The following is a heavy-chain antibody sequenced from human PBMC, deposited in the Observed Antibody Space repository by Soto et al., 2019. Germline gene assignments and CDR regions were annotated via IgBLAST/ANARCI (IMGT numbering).Heavy chain of an antibody. Sequence: QVQLVQSGAEVKKPGASVKVSCKASGYTFTSYYMHWVRQAPGQGLEWMGIINPSGGSTSYGQKCQGRVTMTRDTSTGTGDMELSSLRSEDPAVYNCARGRGYSSSWYRFDPWGQGTLVTVSS. V-gene: IGHV1-46*03. CDR3: ARGRGYSSSWYRFDP. J-gene: IGHJ5*02. CDR2: INPSGGST. CDR1: GYTFTSYY. D-gene: IGHD6-13*01.